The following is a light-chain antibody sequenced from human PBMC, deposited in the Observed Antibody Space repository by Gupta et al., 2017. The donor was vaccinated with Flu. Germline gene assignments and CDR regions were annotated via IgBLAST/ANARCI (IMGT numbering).Light chain of an antibody. CDR3: QQYDGRPPT. CDR2: DAS. Sequence: PSSLSASIGDRVTITCQASQDIRYYLNWYQQRPGRAPKLLIYDASNRETGVPSRFSGGGSGTDFSLTITSLQPEDIATYYCQQYDGRPPTFGQGTRLEVK. V-gene: IGKV1-33*01. CDR1: QDIRYY. J-gene: IGKJ5*01.